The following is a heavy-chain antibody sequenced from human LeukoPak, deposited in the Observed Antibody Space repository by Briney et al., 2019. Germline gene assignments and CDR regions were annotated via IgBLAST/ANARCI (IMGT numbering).Heavy chain of an antibody. J-gene: IGHJ4*02. CDR2: MNHSGNT. CDR3: ALGYHDVWER. Sequence: SGTLSLTCAVSSGSISSTTWWSWVRQPPGKGLEWIGEMNHSGNTYYNPSLTGRVTISVDRSDNQFSLKVNSVTAADTAVYYCALGYHDVWERWGQGTLVTVSS. D-gene: IGHD1-26*01. V-gene: IGHV4-4*02. CDR1: SGSISSTTW.